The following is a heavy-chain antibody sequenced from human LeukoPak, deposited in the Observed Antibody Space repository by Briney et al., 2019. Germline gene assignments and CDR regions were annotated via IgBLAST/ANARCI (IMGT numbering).Heavy chain of an antibody. CDR1: GGSISSDY. Sequence: SETLSLTCTVSGGSISSDYWSWIRQPAGKGLEWIGRIYTSGSTNYNPSLKSRVTMSVDTYKNQFSLKLSSVTAADTAVYYCARGQEQQLVPVPFYYMDVWGKGTTVTVSS. CDR3: ARGQEQQLVPVPFYYMDV. J-gene: IGHJ6*03. V-gene: IGHV4-4*07. D-gene: IGHD6-13*01. CDR2: IYTSGST.